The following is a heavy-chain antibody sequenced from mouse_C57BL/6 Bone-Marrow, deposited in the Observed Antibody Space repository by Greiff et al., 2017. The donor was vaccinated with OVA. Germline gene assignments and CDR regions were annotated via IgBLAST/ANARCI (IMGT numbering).Heavy chain of an antibody. J-gene: IGHJ4*01. Sequence: EVKLQQSGPELVKPGASVKISCKASGYSFTDYNMNWVKQSNGKSLEWIGVINPNYGTTSYNQKFKGKATLTVDQSSSTAYMQLNSLTSEDSAVYYCEPYYYGSSYAMDYWGQGTSVTVSS. D-gene: IGHD1-1*01. CDR1: GYSFTDYN. V-gene: IGHV1-39*01. CDR2: INPNYGTT. CDR3: EPYYYGSSYAMDY.